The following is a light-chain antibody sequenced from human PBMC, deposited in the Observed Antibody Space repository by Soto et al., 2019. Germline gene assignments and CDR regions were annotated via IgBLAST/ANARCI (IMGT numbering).Light chain of an antibody. CDR2: GAS. V-gene: IGKV3-20*01. CDR3: QQYGSSFFT. J-gene: IGKJ4*01. CDR1: QSVTSGY. Sequence: EILLTQSPGTLSLSPGERATLSCRASQSVTSGYLAWYQRKPGQAPRLLIYGASRRATGIPERFSGSGSGTDFTLTISRLEPEDFAEYFCQQYGSSFFTFGGGTTVEIK.